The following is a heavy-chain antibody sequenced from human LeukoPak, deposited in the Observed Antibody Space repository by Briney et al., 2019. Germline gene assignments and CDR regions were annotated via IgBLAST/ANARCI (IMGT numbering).Heavy chain of an antibody. J-gene: IGHJ3*02. Sequence: GGSLRLSCAASGFTFDDYAMHWVRQAPGKGLEWVSGISWNSGSIGYADSVKGRFTISRDNAKNSLYLQMNSLRAEDTALYYCAKDIGYCSGGSCAELGNGAFDIWGQGTMVTVSS. D-gene: IGHD2-15*01. V-gene: IGHV3-9*01. CDR3: AKDIGYCSGGSCAELGNGAFDI. CDR1: GFTFDDYA. CDR2: ISWNSGSI.